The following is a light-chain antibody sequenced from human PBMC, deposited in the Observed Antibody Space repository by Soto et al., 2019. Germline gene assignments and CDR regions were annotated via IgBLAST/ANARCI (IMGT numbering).Light chain of an antibody. CDR1: QSVNNN. CDR2: SAS. CDR3: QQYNKWPLT. V-gene: IGKV3-15*01. J-gene: IGKJ3*01. Sequence: EIVMTQSPVTLSVSPGERATLSCTASQSVNNNVAWYQQKPGHTPRLLIYSASIGATGTPARFSGSGSGSDFTLTISSLQSEDFAVYYCQQYNKWPLTVGPRTKVDIK.